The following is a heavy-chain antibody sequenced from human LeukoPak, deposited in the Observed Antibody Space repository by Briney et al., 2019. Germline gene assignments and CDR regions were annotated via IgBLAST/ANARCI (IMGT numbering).Heavy chain of an antibody. V-gene: IGHV1-2*02. J-gene: IGHJ4*02. CDR1: GYTFTGYY. D-gene: IGHD4-23*01. CDR2: IIPNGGGT. CDR3: ARATVVTILDY. Sequence: ASAKVSCKAPGYTFTGYYMHWVRQAPGQGLGWMGWIIPNGGGTNYAQKFQGRVTMTRDTSISTAYMELSRLRSDDTDVYYCARATVVTILDYWGQGTLVTVSS.